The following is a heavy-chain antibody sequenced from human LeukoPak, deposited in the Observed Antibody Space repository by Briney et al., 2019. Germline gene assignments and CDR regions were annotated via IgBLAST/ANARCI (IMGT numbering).Heavy chain of an antibody. CDR3: ARDRRVAHDLDY. CDR1: GYTFTSYG. CDR2: ISAYNGNT. V-gene: IGHV1-18*01. D-gene: IGHD2-21*01. Sequence: ASVKVSCKASGYTFTSYGISWVRQAPGQGLEWTGWISAYNGNTNYAQKLQGRVTMTTDTSTSTAYMELRSLRSDDTAVYYCARDRRVAHDLDYWGQGTLVTVSS. J-gene: IGHJ4*02.